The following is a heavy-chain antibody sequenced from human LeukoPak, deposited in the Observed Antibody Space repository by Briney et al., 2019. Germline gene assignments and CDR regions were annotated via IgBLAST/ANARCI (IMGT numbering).Heavy chain of an antibody. V-gene: IGHV3-33*01. J-gene: IGHJ4*02. CDR2: IWYDGSNK. CDR1: GFTFGSYG. Sequence: GRSLRLSCAASGFTFGSYGMHWVRQAPGKGLGWVAVIWYDGSNKYYADSVKGRFTISRDNSKNTLYLQMNSLRAEDTAVYYCASTSGWYEPIDYWGQGTLVTVSS. D-gene: IGHD6-19*01. CDR3: ASTSGWYEPIDY.